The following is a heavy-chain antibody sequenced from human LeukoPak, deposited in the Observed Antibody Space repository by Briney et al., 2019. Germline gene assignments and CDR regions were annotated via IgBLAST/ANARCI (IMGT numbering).Heavy chain of an antibody. J-gene: IGHJ4*02. CDR3: TTIGAADHY. V-gene: IGHV3-23*01. D-gene: IGHD2-15*01. Sequence: GGSLRLSCAASGFTFSSYAMNWVRQAPGKGLEWVSGINGGGGSTYYADSVKGRFTISRDNSKNTLYLQMNSLKTEDTAAYYCTTIGAADHYWGQGTLVTVSS. CDR2: INGGGGST. CDR1: GFTFSSYA.